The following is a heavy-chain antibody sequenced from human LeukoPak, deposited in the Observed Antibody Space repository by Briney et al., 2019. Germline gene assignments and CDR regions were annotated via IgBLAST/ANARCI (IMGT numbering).Heavy chain of an antibody. Sequence: ASVKVSCKVSGYTLTELSMHWVRQAPGKGLEWMGWMNPNSGNTGYAQKFQGRVTMTRNTSISTAYMELSSLRSEDTAVYYCARGAPNAFDIWGQGTMVTVSS. J-gene: IGHJ3*02. CDR2: MNPNSGNT. V-gene: IGHV1-8*01. CDR1: GYTLTELS. CDR3: ARGAPNAFDI.